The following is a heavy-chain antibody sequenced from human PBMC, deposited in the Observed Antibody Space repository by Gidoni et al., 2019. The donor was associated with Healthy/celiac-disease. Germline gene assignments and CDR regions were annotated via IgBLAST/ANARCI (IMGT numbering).Heavy chain of an antibody. CDR1: GGSFSGYY. CDR3: ARIGLELPLDY. Sequence: QVQLPQWGAGLLKPSETLSLTFAVYGGSFSGYYWSWIRQPPGKGLEWIGEINHSGSTNYNPSLKSRVTISVDTYKNQFSLKLSSVTAADTAVYYCARIGLELPLDYWGQGTLVTVSS. D-gene: IGHD1-7*01. CDR2: INHSGST. J-gene: IGHJ4*02. V-gene: IGHV4-34*01.